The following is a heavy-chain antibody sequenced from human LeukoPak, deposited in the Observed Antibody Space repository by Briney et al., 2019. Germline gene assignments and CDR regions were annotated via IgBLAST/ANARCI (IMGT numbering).Heavy chain of an antibody. CDR2: ISWNSGSI. Sequence: GGSLRLSCAASGFTFDDYAMHWVRQAPGKGLEWVSGISWNSGSIGYADSVKGRFTISRDNAKNSLYLQMNSLRAEDTAVYYCASDDRYSSGWYGWDAGGYFDYWGQGTLVTVSS. CDR1: GFTFDDYA. D-gene: IGHD6-19*01. J-gene: IGHJ4*02. CDR3: ASDDRYSSGWYGWDAGGYFDY. V-gene: IGHV3-9*01.